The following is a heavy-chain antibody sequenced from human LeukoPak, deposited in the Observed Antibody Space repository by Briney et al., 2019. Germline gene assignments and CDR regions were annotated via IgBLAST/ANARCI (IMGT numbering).Heavy chain of an antibody. CDR1: ADSVSSNGAA. J-gene: IGHJ5*02. D-gene: IGHD6-19*01. Sequence: SQTLSLTCSISADSVSSNGAAWTWIRQSPSRGLEWLTRTYYRSKWYIGYAASLRGRITITPDTSKNQFSLQLNSVTPEDTAVYYCARGGAVSGDFSWFDPWGQGLLVTVSS. V-gene: IGHV6-1*01. CDR3: ARGGAVSGDFSWFDP. CDR2: TYYRSKWYI.